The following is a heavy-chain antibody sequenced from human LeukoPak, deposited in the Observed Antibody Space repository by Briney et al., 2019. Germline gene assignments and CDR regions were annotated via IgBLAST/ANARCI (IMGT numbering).Heavy chain of an antibody. J-gene: IGHJ4*02. V-gene: IGHV3-30*14. CDR2: ISYDGSNK. CDR3: ARDREGSSSAFRY. Sequence: GGSLRLSCAASGFTFSSYAMHWVRQAPGKGLEWVAVISYDGSNKYYADSVKGRFTISRDNSKNTLYLQMNSLRAEDTAVCYCARDREGSSSAFRYWGQGTLVTVSS. D-gene: IGHD6-6*01. CDR1: GFTFSSYA.